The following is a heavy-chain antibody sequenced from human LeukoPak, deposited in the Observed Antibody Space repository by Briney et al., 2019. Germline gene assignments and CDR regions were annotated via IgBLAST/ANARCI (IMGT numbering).Heavy chain of an antibody. CDR1: GYTFASYY. J-gene: IGHJ4*02. CDR2: INPSGGST. V-gene: IGHV1-46*01. CDR3: ARDNRSTGPVDY. D-gene: IGHD4-17*01. Sequence: ASVTVSCTASGYTFASYYMHWVRQAPGQGLEWMGIINPSGGSTSYAQKFQGRVTMTRDTSTSTVYMELSSLRSEDTAVYYCARDNRSTGPVDYWGQGTLVTVSS.